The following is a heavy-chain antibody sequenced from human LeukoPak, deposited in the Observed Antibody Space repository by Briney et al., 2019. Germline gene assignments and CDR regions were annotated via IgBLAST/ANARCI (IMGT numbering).Heavy chain of an antibody. CDR1: GYTFTDYY. CDR3: ARAEIYYDSSGYYFY. J-gene: IGHJ4*02. D-gene: IGHD3-22*01. Sequence: ASVKISCKVSGYTFTDYYMHWVQQAPGKGLEWMGLVDPEDGETIYAEKFQGRVTMTRDTSISTAYMELSRLRSDDTAVYYCARAEIYYDSSGYYFYWGQGTLVTVSS. V-gene: IGHV1-69-2*01. CDR2: VDPEDGET.